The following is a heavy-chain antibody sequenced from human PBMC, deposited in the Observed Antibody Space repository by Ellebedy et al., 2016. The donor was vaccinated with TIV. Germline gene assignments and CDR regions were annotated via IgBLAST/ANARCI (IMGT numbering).Heavy chain of an antibody. Sequence: SETLSLXXAVSGASISSSNWWSWVRQPPGKGLEWIGEIYHSGSTNYNPSLKGRVIISLDKSKNQFSLKLSSVTAADTAVYYCARGTDYYDSSGYYPLTYNWFDPWGQGTLVTVSS. CDR3: ARGTDYYDSSGYYPLTYNWFDP. CDR1: GASISSSNW. CDR2: IYHSGST. J-gene: IGHJ5*02. D-gene: IGHD3-22*01. V-gene: IGHV4-4*02.